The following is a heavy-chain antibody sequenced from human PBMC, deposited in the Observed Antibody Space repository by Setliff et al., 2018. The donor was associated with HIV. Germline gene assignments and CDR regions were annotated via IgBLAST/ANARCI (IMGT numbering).Heavy chain of an antibody. CDR1: GGSIEFSSYY. V-gene: IGHV4-39*01. D-gene: IGHD5-12*01. J-gene: IGHJ4*02. CDR3: ARQMPIPGIAITPVDY. Sequence: SETLSLTCSVSGGSIEFSSYYWGWIRQPPGKGLEWIGSVYYSGSTYYNPSLKSRLTISVDTSTNKFSLKLSSVTAADTAVYYCARQMPIPGIAITPVDYWGQGALVTVSS. CDR2: VYYSGST.